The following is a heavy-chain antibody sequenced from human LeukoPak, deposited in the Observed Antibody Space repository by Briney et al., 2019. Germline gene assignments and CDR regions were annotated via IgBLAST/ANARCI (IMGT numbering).Heavy chain of an antibody. CDR1: GGSISSSSYY. D-gene: IGHD2-2*01. Sequence: KASETLSLTCTVSGGSISSSSYYWGWIRQPPGKGLEWIGSIYYSGSTYYNPSLKSRVTISVDTSKNQFSLKLSSVTAADTAVYYCARYCSSTSCHYYYYGMDVWGQGTTVTVSS. CDR2: IYYSGST. CDR3: ARYCSSTSCHYYYYGMDV. V-gene: IGHV4-39*07. J-gene: IGHJ6*02.